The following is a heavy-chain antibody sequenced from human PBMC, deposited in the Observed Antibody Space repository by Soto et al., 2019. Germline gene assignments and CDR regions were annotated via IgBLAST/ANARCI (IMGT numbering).Heavy chain of an antibody. CDR1: GFTFSNYA. CDR2: IYSNGGST. Sequence: GGSLRLSCSASGFTFSNYAMHWVRQAPGKGLEYVSAIYSNGGSTFYADSVRGRFTISRDNSRNTLYLQMSSLRAEDTAVYYCVKDRYYYDSSAYRSAYWGQGTLVTVSS. V-gene: IGHV3-64D*06. D-gene: IGHD3-22*01. CDR3: VKDRYYYDSSAYRSAY. J-gene: IGHJ4*02.